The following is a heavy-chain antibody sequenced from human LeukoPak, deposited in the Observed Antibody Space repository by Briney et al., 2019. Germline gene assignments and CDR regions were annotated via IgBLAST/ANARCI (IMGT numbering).Heavy chain of an antibody. D-gene: IGHD6-13*01. CDR3: AKDFRIAAAGTATDYFDY. J-gene: IGHJ4*02. V-gene: IGHV3-48*04. Sequence: GGSLRLSCVGSGFTFSSYSMNWVRQAPGKRLEWISYISRSSINIYYADSVKGRFTISRDNAQNSLYLQMNSLRAEDTAVYYCAKDFRIAAAGTATDYFDYWGQGTSVTVSS. CDR1: GFTFSSYS. CDR2: ISRSSINI.